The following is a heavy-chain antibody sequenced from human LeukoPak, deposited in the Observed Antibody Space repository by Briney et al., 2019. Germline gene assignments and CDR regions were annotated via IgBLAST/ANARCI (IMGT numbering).Heavy chain of an antibody. Sequence: GGSLRLSCAASGFTFSTFTMSWVRQPPGEGLEWVSSISSGSSYIYYADSVKGRITISRDNAKNSLYLQMNSLRAEDTAVYYCATAGYSSTWYNLNWGQGTLVTVSS. V-gene: IGHV3-21*01. CDR2: ISSGSSYI. J-gene: IGHJ4*02. D-gene: IGHD6-13*01. CDR3: ATAGYSSTWYNLN. CDR1: GFTFSTFT.